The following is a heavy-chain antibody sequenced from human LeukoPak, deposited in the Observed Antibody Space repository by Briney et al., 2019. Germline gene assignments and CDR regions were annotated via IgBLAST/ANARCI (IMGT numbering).Heavy chain of an antibody. V-gene: IGHV3-30*18. CDR3: AKVRNRQQLPTGFYYYYYGMDV. J-gene: IGHJ6*02. Sequence: GGSLRLSCAASGFTFSSYGMHWVRQAPGKGLEWVAVISYDGSNKYYADSVKGRFTISRDNSKNTLYLQMNSLRAEDTAVYYCAKVRNRQQLPTGFYYYYYGMDVWGQGTTVTVSS. CDR2: ISYDGSNK. CDR1: GFTFSSYG. D-gene: IGHD6-13*01.